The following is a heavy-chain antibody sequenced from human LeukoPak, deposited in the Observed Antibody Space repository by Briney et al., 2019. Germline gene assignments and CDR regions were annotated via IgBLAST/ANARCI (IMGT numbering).Heavy chain of an antibody. Sequence: SVKVSCKASGGTFSSYAISWVRQAPGQGLEWMGRIIPTLGIANYAQKFQGRVTITADKSTSTAYIELSSLRSEDTAVYYCAREDVYDSSGYYGHPNNWFDPWGQGTLVTVSS. J-gene: IGHJ5*02. D-gene: IGHD3-22*01. CDR3: AREDVYDSSGYYGHPNNWFDP. CDR2: IIPTLGIA. CDR1: GGTFSSYA. V-gene: IGHV1-69*04.